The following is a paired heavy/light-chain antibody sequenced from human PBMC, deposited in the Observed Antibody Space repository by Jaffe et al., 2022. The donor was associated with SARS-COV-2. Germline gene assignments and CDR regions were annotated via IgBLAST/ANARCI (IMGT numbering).Heavy chain of an antibody. V-gene: IGHV4-61*01. CDR3: ARRPRDAYNLGYYYYYMDV. CDR2: IYYSGST. CDR1: GGSLSSNNCY. D-gene: IGHD1-1*01. Sequence: QVKLQESGPGLVKPSETLSLTCTVSGGSLSSNNCYWSWIRQPPGKGLEWIGNIYYSGSTNYNPSLKSRVTISVDTSKNQFSLKLSSVTAADTAVYYCARRPRDAYNLGYYYYYMDVWGEGTAVTVSS. J-gene: IGHJ6*03.
Light chain of an antibody. V-gene: IGLV2-14*03. Sequence: QSALTQPASVSGSPGQSITISCTGTGTDVGGHNYVSWYQQHPGKAPKLMIYDVTYRPSGVSNRFSGSKSGNTASLTISGLLAEDDADYYCCSNTSANTLIFGGGTKLTVL. J-gene: IGLJ2*01. CDR2: DVT. CDR3: CSNTSANTLI. CDR1: GTDVGGHNY.